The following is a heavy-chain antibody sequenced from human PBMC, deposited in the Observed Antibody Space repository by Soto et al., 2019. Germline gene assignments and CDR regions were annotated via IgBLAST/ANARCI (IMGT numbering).Heavy chain of an antibody. CDR2: INYSGST. D-gene: IGHD5-18*01. CDR3: ARGDTAKDFDY. CDR1: GGSISSGGYY. J-gene: IGHJ4*02. V-gene: IGHV4-31*03. Sequence: SETLSLTCTVSGGSISSGGYYWSWIRQHPGKGLEWIGYINYSGSTYYNPSLKSRVTISVDTSKNQFSLKLSSVTAADTAVYYCARGDTAKDFDYWGQGTLVTVSS.